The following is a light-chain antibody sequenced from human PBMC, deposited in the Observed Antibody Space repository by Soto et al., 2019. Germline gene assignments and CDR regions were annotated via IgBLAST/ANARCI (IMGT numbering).Light chain of an antibody. CDR3: QHYNTWPLT. CDR2: DTS. Sequence: EVVMTQSPATLSVSPGERVTLSCRASQSVRSNLAWYQQVPGQVPRLLIYDTSTRAAGIPARFSGSGSDTEFALTISSLQSEDFAVYYCQHYNTWPLTFGGGTKVDNK. V-gene: IGKV3-15*01. J-gene: IGKJ4*01. CDR1: QSVRSN.